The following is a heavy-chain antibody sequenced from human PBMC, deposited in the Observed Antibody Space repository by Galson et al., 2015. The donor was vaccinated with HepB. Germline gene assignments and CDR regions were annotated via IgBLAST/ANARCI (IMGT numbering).Heavy chain of an antibody. Sequence: SLRLSCAASGFTFSSYAMHWVRQAPGKGLEWVAVISYDGSNKYYADSVKGRFTISRDNSKNTLYLQMNSLRAEDTAVYYCAKDPLEWLLSTFDYWGQGTLVTVSS. V-gene: IGHV3-30-3*01. D-gene: IGHD3-3*01. CDR1: GFTFSSYA. CDR3: AKDPLEWLLSTFDY. CDR2: ISYDGSNK. J-gene: IGHJ4*02.